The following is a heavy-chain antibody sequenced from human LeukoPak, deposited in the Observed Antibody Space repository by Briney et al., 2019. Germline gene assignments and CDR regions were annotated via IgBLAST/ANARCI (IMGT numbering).Heavy chain of an antibody. D-gene: IGHD2-21*01. Sequence: GGSLRLSCAASGFTFSDYYMSWIRQAPGKGLEWVSYISSSGSTIYYADSVKGRFTNSRDNAKNSLYLQMNSLRAEDTAVYYCARRVIADRSAFDIWGQGTMVTVSS. CDR1: GFTFSDYY. V-gene: IGHV3-11*04. J-gene: IGHJ3*02. CDR2: ISSSGSTI. CDR3: ARRVIADRSAFDI.